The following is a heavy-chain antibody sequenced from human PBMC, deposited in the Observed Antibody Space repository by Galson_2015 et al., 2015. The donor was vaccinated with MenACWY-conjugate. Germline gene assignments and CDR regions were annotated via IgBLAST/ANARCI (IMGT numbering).Heavy chain of an antibody. CDR3: ARGLDYGGNSLGWYFDL. Sequence: ETLSLTCAVYGGSFSGYYWSWIRQPPGKGLEWIGEINHSGSTNYNPSLKSRVTISVDTSKNQFSLKLSSVTAADTAVYYCARGLDYGGNSLGWYFDLWGRGTLVTVSS. D-gene: IGHD4-23*01. V-gene: IGHV4-34*01. CDR2: INHSGST. CDR1: GGSFSGYY. J-gene: IGHJ2*01.